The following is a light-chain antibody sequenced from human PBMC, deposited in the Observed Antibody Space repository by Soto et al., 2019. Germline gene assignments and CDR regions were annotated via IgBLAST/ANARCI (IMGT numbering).Light chain of an antibody. V-gene: IGKV1-5*03. CDR3: QQSYSTPRT. CDR1: QTISSW. Sequence: IQMTQSPATLSGSVGDRVTITCRASQTISSWLAWYQQKPGKAPKLLIYKASTLKSGVPSRFSGTGSGTEFTLTISSLQPEDFATYYCQQSYSTPRTFGQGTKVDI. CDR2: KAS. J-gene: IGKJ1*01.